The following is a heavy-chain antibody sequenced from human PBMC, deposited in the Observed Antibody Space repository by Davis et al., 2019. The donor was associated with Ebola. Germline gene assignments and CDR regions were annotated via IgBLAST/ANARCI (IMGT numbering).Heavy chain of an antibody. J-gene: IGHJ6*02. CDR3: AREVYYYYYGMDV. CDR2: ISAYNGNT. Sequence: AASVKVSCKASGYTFTSYGISWVRQAPGQGLEWMGWISAYNGNTNYAQKLQGRVTMTTDTSTSTAYMELSSLRSEDTAVYYCAREVYYYYYGMDVWGQGTTVTVSS. V-gene: IGHV1-18*01. CDR1: GYTFTSYG.